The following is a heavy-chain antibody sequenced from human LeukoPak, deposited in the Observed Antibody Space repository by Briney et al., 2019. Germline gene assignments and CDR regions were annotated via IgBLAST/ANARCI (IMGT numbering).Heavy chain of an antibody. CDR3: VRNSYDSSGYYDY. Sequence: GGSLRLSCAAPGFTFRSYWMHWVRQSPGKGLVWVSCIISDGSHTTYAGSVKGRFTISRDNAKNTLYLQMSSRGAEDTAVYYCVRNSYDSSGYYDYWGQGTLVTVSS. D-gene: IGHD3-22*01. V-gene: IGHV3-74*01. CDR2: IISDGSHT. CDR1: GFTFRSYW. J-gene: IGHJ4*02.